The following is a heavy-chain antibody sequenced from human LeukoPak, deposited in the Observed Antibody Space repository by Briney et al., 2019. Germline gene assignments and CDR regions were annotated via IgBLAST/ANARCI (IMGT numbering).Heavy chain of an antibody. CDR2: MNPYTHKT. CDR3: ARAPGPYYYDSSAYYSDY. J-gene: IGHJ4*02. CDR1: GYTFTSFD. D-gene: IGHD3-22*01. V-gene: IGHV1-8*03. Sequence: ASVKVSCKTSGYTFTSFDINWVRQATGQGLEWLGWMNPYTHKTGYAQKFQGRVTFTGDTSIRTAYMEVSNLTSEDTAVYYCARAPGPYYYDSSAYYSDYWGQGTLVTVSS.